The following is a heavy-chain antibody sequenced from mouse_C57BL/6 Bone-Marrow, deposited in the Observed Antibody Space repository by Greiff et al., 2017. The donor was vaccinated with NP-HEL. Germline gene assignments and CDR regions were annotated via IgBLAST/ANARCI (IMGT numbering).Heavy chain of an antibody. D-gene: IGHD2-1*01. CDR2: ISDGGSYT. Sequence: DVHLVESGGGLVKPGGSLKLSCAASGFTFSSYAMSWVRQTPEKRLEWVATISDGGSYTYYPENVKGRFTISRDNAKNNLYLQMSHLKSEDTAMYYCARGNYAVNFDYWGQGTTLTVSS. V-gene: IGHV5-4*01. CDR1: GFTFSSYA. J-gene: IGHJ2*01. CDR3: ARGNYAVNFDY.